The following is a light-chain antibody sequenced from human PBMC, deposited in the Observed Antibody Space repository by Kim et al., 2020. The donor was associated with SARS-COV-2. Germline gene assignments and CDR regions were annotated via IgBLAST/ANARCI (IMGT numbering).Light chain of an antibody. CDR3: NSYADTNNLI. Sequence: GQADTVSCTGTGSIVGGYICVSWYRHHPGKAPNLMIYEVNKRPSEVPDRFSGSKSGNTASLTVSGLQAEDGDDYYCNSYADTNNLIFGGGTQLTVL. CDR2: EVN. V-gene: IGLV2-8*01. CDR1: GSIVGGYIC. J-gene: IGLJ2*01.